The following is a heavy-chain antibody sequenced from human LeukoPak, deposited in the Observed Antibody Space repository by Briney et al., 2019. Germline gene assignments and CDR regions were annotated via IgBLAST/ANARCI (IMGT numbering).Heavy chain of an antibody. CDR2: ISYDGSNK. J-gene: IGHJ6*02. CDR1: GFTFGSYG. Sequence: GGSLRLSCAASGFTFGSYGMHWVRQAPGKGLEWVAVISYDGSNKYYADSVKGRFTISRDNSKNTLYLQMNSLRAEDTAVYYCAKCSGGSRRYYYYGMDVWGQGTTVTVSS. V-gene: IGHV3-30*18. D-gene: IGHD2-15*01. CDR3: AKCSGGSRRYYYYGMDV.